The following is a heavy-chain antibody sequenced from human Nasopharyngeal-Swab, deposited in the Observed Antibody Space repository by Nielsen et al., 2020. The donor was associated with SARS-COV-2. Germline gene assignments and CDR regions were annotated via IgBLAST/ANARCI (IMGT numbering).Heavy chain of an antibody. CDR2: IKQDGSEK. Sequence: GGSLRLSCAASGFTFSSYWMSWVRQAPGKGLEWVANIKQDGSEKYHVDSVKGRFTISRDNAENSLYLQMNSLRAEDTAVYYCAKGLLEFDYWGQGTLVTVSS. J-gene: IGHJ4*02. V-gene: IGHV3-7*03. CDR1: GFTFSSYW. D-gene: IGHD1-1*01. CDR3: AKGLLEFDY.